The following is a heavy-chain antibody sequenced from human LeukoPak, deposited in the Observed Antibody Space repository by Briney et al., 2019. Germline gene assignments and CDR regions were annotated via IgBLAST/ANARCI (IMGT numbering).Heavy chain of an antibody. CDR2: FDPEDGET. D-gene: IGHD6-19*01. CDR1: GYTLTELS. V-gene: IGHV1-24*01. J-gene: IGHJ6*02. CDR3: ATFTAGYYYYYGMDV. Sequence: ASVTVSCKVSGYTLTELSMHWVRQAPGKGLEWMGGFDPEDGETIYAQKFQGRVTMTEDTSTDTAYMELSSLRSEDTAVYYCATFTAGYYYYYGMDVWGQGTTVTVSS.